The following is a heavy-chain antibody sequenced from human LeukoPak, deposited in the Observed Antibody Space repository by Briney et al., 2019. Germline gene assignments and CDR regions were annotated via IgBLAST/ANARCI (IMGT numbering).Heavy chain of an antibody. CDR3: TTCFHHSGGIGVDAFDI. V-gene: IGHV3-23*01. J-gene: IGHJ3*02. D-gene: IGHD2-15*01. CDR2: ISATGGST. CDR1: GVTLRTYA. Sequence: GGSLRLSCAASGVTLRTYAMTWVRQAPAKGLEWVSSISATGGSTYYASFVQSRSSISRDNADNTLSLRIYSQRVGDTTVYSCTTCFHHSGGIGVDAFDIWGQGTTVTVTS.